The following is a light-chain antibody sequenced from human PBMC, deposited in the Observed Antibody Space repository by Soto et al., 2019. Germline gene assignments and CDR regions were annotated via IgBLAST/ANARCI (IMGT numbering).Light chain of an antibody. V-gene: IGKV3-20*01. CDR3: QQYGSSRT. CDR1: RSVDRSY. CDR2: AAS. J-gene: IGKJ1*01. Sequence: ENVLTQSPGTLSLFPGERATLSCRASRSVDRSYLAWYQQKPGQAPRLLIYAASSRATGIPDRFSGSASGTDFTLTISRLGPEDFAVYYCQQYGSSRTFGQGTRVEIK.